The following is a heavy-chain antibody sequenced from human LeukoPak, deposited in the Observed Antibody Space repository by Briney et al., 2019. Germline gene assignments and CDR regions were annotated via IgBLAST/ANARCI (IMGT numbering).Heavy chain of an antibody. CDR2: ISSSSSYI. D-gene: IGHD5-24*01. Sequence: GGSLRLSCAASGFTFSSYSMNWVRQAPGKGLEWVSSISSSSSYIYYADSVKGRFTISRDNDKNSLYLQMNSLRAEDTAVYYCAREMATIMAYFDFWGQGTLVTVSS. V-gene: IGHV3-21*01. CDR1: GFTFSSYS. J-gene: IGHJ4*02. CDR3: AREMATIMAYFDF.